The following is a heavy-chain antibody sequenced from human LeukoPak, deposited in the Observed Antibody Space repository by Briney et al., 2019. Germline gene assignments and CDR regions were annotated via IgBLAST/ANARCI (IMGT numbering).Heavy chain of an antibody. CDR1: GGSISSSSYY. V-gene: IGHV4-39*07. D-gene: IGHD2-15*01. CDR3: ASSRGYCSGGSCSYYFDY. J-gene: IGHJ4*02. CDR2: IYYSGST. Sequence: SETLSLTCTVSGGSISSSSYYWGWIRQPPGKGLEWIGSIYYSGSTYYNPSLKSRVTISVDTSKNQFSLKLSSVTAADTAVYYCASSRGYCSGGSCSYYFDYWGQGTLVTVSS.